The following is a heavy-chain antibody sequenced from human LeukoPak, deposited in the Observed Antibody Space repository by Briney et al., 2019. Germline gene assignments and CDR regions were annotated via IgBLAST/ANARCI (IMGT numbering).Heavy chain of an antibody. V-gene: IGHV4-30-2*01. CDR2: IYHSGNT. Sequence: TSETLSLTCAVSGSSISNGRFSWSWIRQPPGKGLEWIGYIYHSGNTYYNPSLKSRVTISVDRSKNQFSLNLNSVTAADAAVYYCARGAYSSSSGYIDYWGQGTLVTVSS. CDR3: ARGAYSSSSGYIDY. CDR1: GSSISNGRFS. D-gene: IGHD6-6*01. J-gene: IGHJ4*02.